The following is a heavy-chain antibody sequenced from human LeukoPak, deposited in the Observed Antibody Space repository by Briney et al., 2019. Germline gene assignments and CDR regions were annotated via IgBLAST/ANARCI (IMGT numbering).Heavy chain of an antibody. CDR2: IIPILGIA. CDR3: ARDDQHLDTMTAFDI. D-gene: IGHD3-22*01. CDR1: GGTFSSYT. V-gene: IGHV1-69*16. J-gene: IGHJ3*02. Sequence: SVKVSCKASGGTFSSYTISWVRQAPGQGLEWMGRIIPILGIANYAQKFQGRVTITTDESTSTAYMELSSLRSEDTAVYYCARDDQHLDTMTAFDIWGQGTMVTVSS.